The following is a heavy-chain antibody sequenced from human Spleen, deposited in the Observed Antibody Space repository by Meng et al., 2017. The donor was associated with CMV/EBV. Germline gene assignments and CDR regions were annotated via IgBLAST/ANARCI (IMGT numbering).Heavy chain of an antibody. CDR1: GGSISSSSYY. CDR2: IYYSGGT. D-gene: IGHD7-27*01. J-gene: IGHJ6*02. Sequence: SETLSLTSTVSGGSISSSSYYWGWIRQPPGKGLEWIGSIYYSGGTYYNPSLKSRVTISVDTSKNQFSLKLSSVTAADTAVYYCASELTGASPGGMDVWGQGTTVTVSS. V-gene: IGHV4-39*01. CDR3: ASELTGASPGGMDV.